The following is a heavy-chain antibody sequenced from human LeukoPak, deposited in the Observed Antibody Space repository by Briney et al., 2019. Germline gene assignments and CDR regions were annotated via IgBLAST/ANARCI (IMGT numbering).Heavy chain of an antibody. V-gene: IGHV3-30*04. D-gene: IGHD2-2*01. CDR3: ARDDPMPFDY. CDR1: GFTFSSYA. Sequence: GSLRLSCAASGFTFSSYAMHWVRQAPGKGLEWVAVISYDGSNKYYADSVKGRFTISRDNSKNTLYLQMNSLRAEDTAVYYCARDDPMPFDYWGQGTLVTVSS. CDR2: ISYDGSNK. J-gene: IGHJ4*02.